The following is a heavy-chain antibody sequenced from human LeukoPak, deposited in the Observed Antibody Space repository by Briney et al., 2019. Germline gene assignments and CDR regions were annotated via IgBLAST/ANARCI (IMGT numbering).Heavy chain of an antibody. V-gene: IGHV4-39*07. CDR3: ARATVRRDGGGGDFDY. CDR1: GGSISSSSYY. J-gene: IGHJ4*02. CDR2: IYYSGST. D-gene: IGHD4-17*01. Sequence: SETLSLTCTVSGGSISSSSYYWGWIRQPPGKGLEWIGSIYYSGSTYYNPSLKSRVAISVDTSKNQFSLKLSSVTAADTAVYYCARATVRRDGGGGDFDYWGQGTLVTVSS.